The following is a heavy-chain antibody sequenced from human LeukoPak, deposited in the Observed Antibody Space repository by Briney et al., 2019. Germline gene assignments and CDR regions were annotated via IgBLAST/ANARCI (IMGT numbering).Heavy chain of an antibody. V-gene: IGHV3-23*01. J-gene: IGHJ6*02. CDR3: ARAIGYYYYYYGMDV. CDR2: ISGSGGST. Sequence: GGSLRLSCAASGFTFSSYAMSWVRQAPGKGLEWVSAISGSGGSTYYADSVKGRFTISRDNSKNTLYLQMNSLRAEDTAVYYCARAIGYYYYYYGMDVWGQGTTVTVSS. CDR1: GFTFSSYA. D-gene: IGHD1-26*01.